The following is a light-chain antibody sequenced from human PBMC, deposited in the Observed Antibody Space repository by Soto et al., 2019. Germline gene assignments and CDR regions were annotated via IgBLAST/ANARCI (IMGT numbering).Light chain of an antibody. CDR1: QSVSSN. CDR2: GAS. J-gene: IGKJ4*01. Sequence: EIVMTQSPATLSVSPGERATLPCRASQSVSSNLAWYQQKPGQAPRLLIYGASTRATGVPTRISGSGSGTEFTLTISSLQSEDFAVYYCQQYNSWPLTFGGGTKVDIK. CDR3: QQYNSWPLT. V-gene: IGKV3D-15*01.